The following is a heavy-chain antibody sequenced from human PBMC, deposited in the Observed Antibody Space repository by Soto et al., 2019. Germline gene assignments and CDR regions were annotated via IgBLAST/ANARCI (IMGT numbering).Heavy chain of an antibody. D-gene: IGHD1-26*01. CDR1: GGTFSSYS. CDR3: ARDGGRHSGGIDY. J-gene: IGHJ4*02. V-gene: IGHV1-69*01. Sequence: QVQLVQPGAEVKKPGSSVKVSCKASGGTFSSYSINWVRQAPGQGLEWMGEIIPIFGTANYAQKFQGRVTITADESTSTDYMELSSLRSEDTAVYYCARDGGRHSGGIDYWGQGTLVTVSS. CDR2: IIPIFGTA.